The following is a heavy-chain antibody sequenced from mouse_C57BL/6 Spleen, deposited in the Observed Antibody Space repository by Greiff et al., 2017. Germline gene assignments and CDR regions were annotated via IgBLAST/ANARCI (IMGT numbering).Heavy chain of an antibody. J-gene: IGHJ4*01. V-gene: IGHV1-52*01. CDR3: AREGSPYAMDY. CDR2: IDPSDSET. CDR1: GYTFTSYW. Sequence: QVQLQQPGAELVRPGSSVKLSCKASGYTFTSYWMHWVKQRPIQGLEWIGNIDPSDSETHYNQKFKDKATLTVDQSSSTAYMQLSSLTSEDSAVYYCAREGSPYAMDYGGQGTSVTVSS.